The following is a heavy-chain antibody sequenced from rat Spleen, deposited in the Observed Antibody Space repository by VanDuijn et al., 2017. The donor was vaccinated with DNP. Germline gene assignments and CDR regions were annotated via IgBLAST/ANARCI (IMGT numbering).Heavy chain of an antibody. CDR3: ARWNIGTSTLDY. D-gene: IGHD1-5*01. V-gene: IGHV3-1*01. CDR2: ISYSGTT. J-gene: IGHJ2*01. CDR1: GYSITSTY. Sequence: EVQLQESGPGLVQPSQSLSLTCSVTGYSITSTYWGWIRKFPGNKMEWIGHISYSGTTSYHPSLKIRNSITGDTSRNQFSLQVSSVTTEDTATYYCARWNIGTSTLDYWGQGVMVTVSS.